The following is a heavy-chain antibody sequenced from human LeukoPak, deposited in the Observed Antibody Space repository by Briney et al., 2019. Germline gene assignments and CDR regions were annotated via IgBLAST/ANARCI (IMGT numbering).Heavy chain of an antibody. D-gene: IGHD5-18*01. CDR2: ISGSGGST. CDR1: GFTFSNYA. J-gene: IGHJ4*02. V-gene: IGHV3-23*01. Sequence: GGSVRLSCVASGFTFSNYAMSWVRQAPGKGLEWVSAISGSGGSTYYADSVKGRFTISRDNPKNTLYLQMNSLRAEDTAAYYCAKPIQLWSPFDYWGQGTLVTVSS. CDR3: AKPIQLWSPFDY.